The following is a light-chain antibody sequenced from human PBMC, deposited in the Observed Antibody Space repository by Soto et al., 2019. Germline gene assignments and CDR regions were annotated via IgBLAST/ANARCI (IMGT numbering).Light chain of an antibody. J-gene: IGLJ1*01. CDR3: SSYAGTNTPYV. CDR2: EVS. Sequence: QSVLTQPPSASGSPGQSVTISCTGTSSDVGGYYYVSWYQQHPGKAPKLMIYEVSKRPSGVPDRFSGSKSGNTASLTVSGLQAEDEADYYCSSYAGTNTPYVFGTGTKDTDL. CDR1: SSDVGGYYY. V-gene: IGLV2-8*01.